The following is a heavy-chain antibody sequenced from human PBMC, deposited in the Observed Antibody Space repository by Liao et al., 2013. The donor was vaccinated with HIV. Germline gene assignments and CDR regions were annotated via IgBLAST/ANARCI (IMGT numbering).Heavy chain of an antibody. CDR1: GGSFSGYY. Sequence: QVQLQQWGAGLLKPSETLSLTCAVYGGSFSGYYWSWIRQPPGKGLEWIGEINHSGSTNYNPSLKSRVTISVDTSKNQFSLKLSSVTAADTAVYYCARGPGWGTMSITGLDYWGQGTLVTVSS. V-gene: IGHV4-34*01. J-gene: IGHJ4*02. CDR3: ARGPGWGTMSITGLDY. CDR2: INHSGST. D-gene: IGHD3-10*02.